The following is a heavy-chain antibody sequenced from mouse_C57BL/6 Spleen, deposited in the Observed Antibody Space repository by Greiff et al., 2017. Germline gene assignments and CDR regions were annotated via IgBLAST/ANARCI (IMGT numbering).Heavy chain of an antibody. Sequence: QVQLQQPGAELVMPGASVKLSCKASGYTFTSYWMHWVKQRPGQGLEWIGEIDPSDSYTNYNQKFKGKSTLTVDKSSTTAFMQLSSLTSEDSAVYYCAPYSYGSSYYDYWGQGTTLTVSS. CDR3: APYSYGSSYYDY. CDR1: GYTFTSYW. D-gene: IGHD1-1*01. V-gene: IGHV1-69*01. J-gene: IGHJ2*01. CDR2: IDPSDSYT.